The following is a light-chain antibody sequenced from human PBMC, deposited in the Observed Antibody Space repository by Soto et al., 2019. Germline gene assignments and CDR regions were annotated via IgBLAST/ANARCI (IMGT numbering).Light chain of an antibody. CDR2: GAS. CDR1: QSVSSSY. Sequence: EIVMTQSPATLSVSPGERATLSCRASQSVSSSYLAWYQQEPGQAPRLLIYGASSRATGIPDRFSGSGSGTEFTLTISSLQPDDFATYYCQQYNSYWTFGQGTKVDI. V-gene: IGKV3D-15*01. CDR3: QQYNSYWT. J-gene: IGKJ1*01.